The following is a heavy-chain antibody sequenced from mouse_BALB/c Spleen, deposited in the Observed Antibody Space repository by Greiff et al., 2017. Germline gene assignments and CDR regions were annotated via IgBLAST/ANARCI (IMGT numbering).Heavy chain of an antibody. CDR3: ARGPYGNYVGAMDY. D-gene: IGHD2-1*01. CDR1: GYSFTGYF. J-gene: IGHJ4*01. V-gene: IGHV1-20*02. Sequence: EVKLMESGPELVKPGASVKISCKASGYSFTGYFMNWVMQSHGKSLEWIGRINPYNGDTFYNQKFKGKATLTVDKSSSTAHMELRSLASEDSAVYYCARGPYGNYVGAMDYWGQGTSVTVSS. CDR2: INPYNGDT.